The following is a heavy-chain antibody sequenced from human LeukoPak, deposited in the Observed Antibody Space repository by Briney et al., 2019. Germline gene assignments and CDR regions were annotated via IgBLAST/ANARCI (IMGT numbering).Heavy chain of an antibody. V-gene: IGHV4-34*01. CDR1: GGSFSGYY. J-gene: IGHJ6*02. D-gene: IGHD3-10*01. CDR2: INHSGST. Sequence: PSETLSLTCAVYGGSFSGYYWSWIRQPPGKGLEWIGEINHSGSTNYNPSLKSRVTISVDTSKNQFSLKLSSVTAADTAVYYCARGPTYYYGSGSYRYGMDVWGQGTTVTVSS. CDR3: ARGPTYYYGSGSYRYGMDV.